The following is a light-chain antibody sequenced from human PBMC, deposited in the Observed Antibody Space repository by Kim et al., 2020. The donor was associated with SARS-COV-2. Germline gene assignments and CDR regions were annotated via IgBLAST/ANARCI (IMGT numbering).Light chain of an antibody. CDR2: DNN. Sequence: GQKVTISCSGSSSNIGNNFVSWYQQLPGTAPKLLIYDNNNRPSGIPDRFSGSKSGTSATLGITGLQTGDEADYYCGTWDSSLGAGVFGGGTQLTVL. V-gene: IGLV1-51*01. CDR1: SSNIGNNF. CDR3: GTWDSSLGAGV. J-gene: IGLJ3*02.